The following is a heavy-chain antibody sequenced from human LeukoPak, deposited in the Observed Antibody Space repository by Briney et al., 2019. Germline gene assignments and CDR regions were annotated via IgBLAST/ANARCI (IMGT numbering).Heavy chain of an antibody. CDR3: ARTLRRGSSWYYFDY. V-gene: IGHV1-69*06. D-gene: IGHD6-13*01. J-gene: IGHJ4*02. CDR1: GYTFTSYG. Sequence: SVKVSCKASGYTFTSYGISWVRQAPGQGLEWMGGIIPIFGTANYAQKFQGRVTITADKSTSTAYMELSSLRSEDTAVYYCARTLRRGSSWYYFDYWGQGTLVTVSS. CDR2: IIPIFGTA.